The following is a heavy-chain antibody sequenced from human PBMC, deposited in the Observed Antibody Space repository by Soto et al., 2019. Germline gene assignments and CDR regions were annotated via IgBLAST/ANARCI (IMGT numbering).Heavy chain of an antibody. J-gene: IGHJ6*02. D-gene: IGHD3-10*01. CDR1: GFTFSSYG. Sequence: QVQLVESGGGVVQPGRSLRLSCAASGFTFSSYGMHSVRQAPGKGLEWLAILWYDGSKEYYADSVKGRFTISRDNSKNTLFLQMNSLRAEDTALYYCARGFGELSGGMDVWGQGTTVTVSS. V-gene: IGHV3-33*01. CDR3: ARGFGELSGGMDV. CDR2: LWYDGSKE.